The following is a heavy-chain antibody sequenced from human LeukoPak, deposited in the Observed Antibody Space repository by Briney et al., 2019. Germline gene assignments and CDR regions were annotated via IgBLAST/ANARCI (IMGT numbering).Heavy chain of an antibody. D-gene: IGHD1-26*01. CDR2: ITTSSSYT. V-gene: IGHV3-21*01. J-gene: IGHJ6*03. CDR3: ARDPYSGAYGDTYYYFMDV. CDR1: GFSFSSYN. Sequence: PGGSLRPSCEASGFSFSSYNMDWVRQTPGKGLEWISSITTSSSYTFYADSVKGRFTISRDNARNSLYLQMNSLTAEDTAVYYCARDPYSGAYGDTYYYFMDVWGKGTTVTISS.